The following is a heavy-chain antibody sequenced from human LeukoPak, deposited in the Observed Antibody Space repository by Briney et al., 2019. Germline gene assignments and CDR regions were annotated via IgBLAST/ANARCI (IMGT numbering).Heavy chain of an antibody. CDR2: ISSEGSST. Sequence: PGGSLRLSCAASGFTFSIYWMHWVRQAPGKGLVWVSRISSEGSSTTYADSVKGRFTISRDNAKDTLYLQMNSLRAEDTAVYYCAKDLNGHYYGSGSLGPDYYGMDVWGQGTTVTVSS. V-gene: IGHV3-74*01. J-gene: IGHJ6*02. CDR1: GFTFSIYW. D-gene: IGHD3-10*01. CDR3: AKDLNGHYYGSGSLGPDYYGMDV.